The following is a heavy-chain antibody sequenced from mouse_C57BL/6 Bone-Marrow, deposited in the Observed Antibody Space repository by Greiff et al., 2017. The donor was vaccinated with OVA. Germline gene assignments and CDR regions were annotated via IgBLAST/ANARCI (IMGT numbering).Heavy chain of an antibody. Sequence: EVQLVESGGGLVKPGGSLKLSCAASGFTFSSYTMSWVRQTPEKRLEWVATISGGGGNTYYPDSVKGRLTISRDNAKNTLYLQMSSLRSEDTALYYCARLFGYWGQGTTLTVSS. CDR3: ARLFGY. CDR2: ISGGGGNT. CDR1: GFTFSSYT. J-gene: IGHJ2*01. V-gene: IGHV5-9*01.